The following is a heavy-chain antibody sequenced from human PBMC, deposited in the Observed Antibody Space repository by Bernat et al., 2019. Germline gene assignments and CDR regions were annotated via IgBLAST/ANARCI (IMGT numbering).Heavy chain of an antibody. V-gene: IGHV4-59*01. CDR2: IYYSGST. Sequence: QVQLQESGPGLVKPSETLSLTCTVSGGSISSYYWSWIRQPPGTGLEWIGYIYYSGSTNYNPSLKSRVTISVDTSKNQFSLKLSSVTAADTSVYYCARVSSYYYMDVWGKGTTVTVSS. CDR3: ARVSSYYYMDV. J-gene: IGHJ6*03. CDR1: GGSISSYY.